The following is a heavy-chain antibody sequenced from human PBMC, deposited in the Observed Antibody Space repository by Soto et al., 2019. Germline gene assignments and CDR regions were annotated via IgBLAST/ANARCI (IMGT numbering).Heavy chain of an antibody. V-gene: IGHV1-69*13. CDR2: IIPIFGTA. J-gene: IGHJ6*02. CDR3: ARDDPVLQKYYYGMDV. CDR1: GGTFSSYA. Sequence: SVKVSCKASGGTFSSYAISWVRQAPGQGLEWMGGIIPIFGTANYAQKFQGRVTITADESTSTAYMELSSLRSEDTAVYYCARDDPVLQKYYYGMDVWGQGTTVTVSS. D-gene: IGHD2-15*01.